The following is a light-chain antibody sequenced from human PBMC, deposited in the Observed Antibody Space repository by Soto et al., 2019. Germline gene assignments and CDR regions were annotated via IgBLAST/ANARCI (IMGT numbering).Light chain of an antibody. CDR2: EVS. Sequence: QSALSQPASVSLSPGQSITISCTGTSSDVGGYNYVSLYQQHPGKAPKLMIYEVSNRPSGVSNRFSGSKSGNTASLTIPGLQAEDEADYYCSSYTSSSTLGVFGTGTKVTVL. J-gene: IGLJ1*01. CDR1: SSDVGGYNY. V-gene: IGLV2-14*01. CDR3: SSYTSSSTLGV.